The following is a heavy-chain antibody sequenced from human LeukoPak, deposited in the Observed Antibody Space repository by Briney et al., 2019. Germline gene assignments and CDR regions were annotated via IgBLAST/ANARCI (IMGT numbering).Heavy chain of an antibody. CDR1: GFTFSTYY. CDR3: ARGHWQVEV. J-gene: IGHJ4*02. D-gene: IGHD1-1*01. V-gene: IGHV3-11*01. Sequence: PGGSLRLSCAASGFTFSTYYMGWFRQAPEMGLEWVSYINPDGSAMFYADSVKGRFTISRDNARNSLYLQMNTLRAEDTAVYYCARGHWQVEVWGQGALVTVSS. CDR2: INPDGSAM.